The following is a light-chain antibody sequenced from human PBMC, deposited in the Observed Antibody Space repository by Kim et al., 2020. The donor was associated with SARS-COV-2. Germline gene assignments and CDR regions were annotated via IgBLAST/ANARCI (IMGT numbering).Light chain of an antibody. J-gene: IGLJ1*01. CDR2: EVS. CDR1: SSDVGSYNL. V-gene: IGLV2-23*02. Sequence: GQSITSSCTGSSSDVGSYNLVTWYQQYPGKVPKVLISEVSKRPSGVSNRFSGSKSGNTASLTISGLQAEDEADYYCCAYVGSSTYVFGTGTKVTVL. CDR3: CAYVGSSTYV.